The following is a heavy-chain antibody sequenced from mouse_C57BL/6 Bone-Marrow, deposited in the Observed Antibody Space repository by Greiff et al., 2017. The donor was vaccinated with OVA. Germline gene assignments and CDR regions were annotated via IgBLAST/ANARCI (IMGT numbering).Heavy chain of an antibody. D-gene: IGHD2-3*01. Sequence: EVQLQQSGGGLVQPGESLKLSCESNEYEFPSHDMSWVRKTPEKRLELVAAINSDGGSTYYPDTMERRFIISRDNTKKTLYLQMSSLRSEDTALYYCAIYDGYYPPFDYWGQGTTLTVSS. J-gene: IGHJ2*01. V-gene: IGHV5-2*01. CDR2: INSDGGST. CDR1: EYEFPSHD. CDR3: AIYDGYYPPFDY.